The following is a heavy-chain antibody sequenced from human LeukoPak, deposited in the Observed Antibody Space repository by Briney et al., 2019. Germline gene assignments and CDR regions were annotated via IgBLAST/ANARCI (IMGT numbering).Heavy chain of an antibody. Sequence: ASVKVSCKASGYTFNGYYLHWVRQAPGQGLEWVGCINPNSGGTNYAQKFQGRVTMSRDTSINTAYMQLSRLMSDDTAVYYCARWMTTVITPDYWGQGTLVTVSS. CDR2: INPNSGGT. J-gene: IGHJ4*02. CDR3: ARWMTTVITPDY. V-gene: IGHV1-2*02. CDR1: GYTFNGYY. D-gene: IGHD4-11*01.